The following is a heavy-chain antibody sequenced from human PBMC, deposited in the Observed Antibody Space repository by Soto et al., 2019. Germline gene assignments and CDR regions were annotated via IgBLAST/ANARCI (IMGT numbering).Heavy chain of an antibody. CDR2: IWYDGSNK. CDR1: GFTFSSYG. Sequence: PGGSLRLSCAASGFTFSSYGVHWVRQAPGKGLEWAAVIWYDGSNKYYADSVKGRFTISRDNSKNTLYLQMNSLRAEDTAVYYCAREKNYDFWSGYYPPTYWGQGTLVTVS. D-gene: IGHD3-3*01. V-gene: IGHV3-33*01. J-gene: IGHJ4*02. CDR3: AREKNYDFWSGYYPPTY.